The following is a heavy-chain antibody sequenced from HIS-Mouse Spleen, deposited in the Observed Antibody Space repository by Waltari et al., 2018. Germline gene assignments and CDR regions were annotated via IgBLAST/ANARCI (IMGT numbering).Heavy chain of an antibody. CDR1: GGSISSSSYY. J-gene: IGHJ2*01. Sequence: QLQLQESGPGLVKPSETLSLTCTVSGGSISSSSYYWGWIRQPPGKVLEWIGGIYYRGGTYYNPSLKSRVTISVDTAKNQFSLKLSSVTAADTAVYYCAREIPYSSSWYDWYFDLWGRGTLVTVSS. D-gene: IGHD6-13*01. CDR2: IYYRGGT. CDR3: AREIPYSSSWYDWYFDL. V-gene: IGHV4-39*07.